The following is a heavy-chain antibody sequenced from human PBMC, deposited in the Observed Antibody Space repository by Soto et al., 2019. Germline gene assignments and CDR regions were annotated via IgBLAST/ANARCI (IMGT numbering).Heavy chain of an antibody. J-gene: IGHJ3*02. Sequence: GESLKISCKGSGYSFTTYWLAWVRQMPGKGLEYMGIIYPGDFDTRYSPSFQGQVTISADKSISTAYLQWTSLEASDTAIYYCARARVSTPRLEDPFDIWGQGTMVTVS. CDR1: GYSFTTYW. CDR3: ARARVSTPRLEDPFDI. D-gene: IGHD5-12*01. V-gene: IGHV5-51*01. CDR2: IYPGDFDT.